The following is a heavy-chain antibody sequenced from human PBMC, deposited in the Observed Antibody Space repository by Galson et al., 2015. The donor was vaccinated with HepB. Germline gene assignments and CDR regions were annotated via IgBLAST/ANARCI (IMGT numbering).Heavy chain of an antibody. D-gene: IGHD5-12*01. V-gene: IGHV3-30*02. Sequence: SLRLSCAASGFTFSSFGMFWVRQAPGKGLEWVAFIRYDGSNKYYADSVKGRFTISRDNSKNTLYLQMNSLRAEDTAVYYCAKDLRIVATGLDYWGQGTLVTVSS. CDR2: IRYDGSNK. CDR1: GFTFSSFG. CDR3: AKDLRIVATGLDY. J-gene: IGHJ4*02.